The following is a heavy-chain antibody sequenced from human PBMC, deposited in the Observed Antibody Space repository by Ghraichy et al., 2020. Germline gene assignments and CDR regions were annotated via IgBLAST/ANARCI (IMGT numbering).Heavy chain of an antibody. CDR1: GGSINSYY. CDR2: MYNSGST. Sequence: SQTLSLTCTVSGGSINSYYWTWIRQPPGKGLEWIGFMYNSGSTSYNPSLKSRVTISVDMSKNQFSLKLSSVTAADTAVYYCARDRGMGSGWYIDYWGQGALVTVSS. J-gene: IGHJ4*02. CDR3: ARDRGMGSGWYIDY. D-gene: IGHD6-19*01. V-gene: IGHV4-59*01.